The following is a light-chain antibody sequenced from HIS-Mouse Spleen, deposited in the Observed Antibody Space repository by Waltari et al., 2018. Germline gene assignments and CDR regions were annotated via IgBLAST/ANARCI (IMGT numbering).Light chain of an antibody. CDR3: CSYAGSSTWV. Sequence: QSALTQPASVSGSPGQSITIPCTGTSSDVGSYNLVSWYQQHPGKAPKRMIYEGSKLPSGVSTRFSGSKSGNTASLTISGLQAEDEADYYCCSYAGSSTWVFGGGTKLTVL. V-gene: IGLV2-23*01. CDR1: SSDVGSYNL. CDR2: EGS. J-gene: IGLJ3*02.